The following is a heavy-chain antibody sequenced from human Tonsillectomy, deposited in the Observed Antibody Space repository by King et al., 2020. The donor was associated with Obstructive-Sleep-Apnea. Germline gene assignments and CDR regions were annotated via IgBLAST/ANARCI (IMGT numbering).Heavy chain of an antibody. J-gene: IGHJ6*02. D-gene: IGHD3-10*01. CDR1: GDSFTSYY. CDR3: AGVVIKRYSGYYYNGMDV. CDR2: INPSGGST. V-gene: IGHV1-46*01. Sequence: VQLVESGAEVKKPGASVKVSCKASGDSFTSYYIHWVRQAPGQGLEWMGIINPSGGSTSYAQTFQGRVTMTSDTSTRTVYMELSSLRSEDTAVYYCAGVVIKRYSGYYYNGMDVWGQGTTVTVSS.